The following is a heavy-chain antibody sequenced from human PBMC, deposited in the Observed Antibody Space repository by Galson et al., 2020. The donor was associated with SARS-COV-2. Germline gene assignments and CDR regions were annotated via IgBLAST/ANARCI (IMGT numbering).Heavy chain of an antibody. D-gene: IGHD2-15*01. Sequence: SETLSLTCTVSGGSISNYFWSWIRQSPGKGLEWIGYVFYSGSGNYNPSLKSRVTISVDTSKNQFSLKLNSVSAADTAVYYCARAPAVYCSGASCYYVDSWGQGALVAVSA. V-gene: IGHV4-59*13. CDR3: ARAPAVYCSGASCYYVDS. J-gene: IGHJ4*02. CDR1: GGSISNYF. CDR2: VFYSGSG.